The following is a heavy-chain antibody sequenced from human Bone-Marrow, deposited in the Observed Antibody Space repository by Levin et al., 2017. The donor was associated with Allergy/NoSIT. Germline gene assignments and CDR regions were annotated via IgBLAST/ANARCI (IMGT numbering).Heavy chain of an antibody. CDR3: ARRAAYCTPTFCPPYDYEMDV. CDR1: GFTFSVNG. V-gene: IGHV3-48*03. Sequence: PGGSLRLSCVASGFTFSVNGMNWVRQAPGKGLEWIAYISSGGYTKYYEDSVKGRFTISRDDSQRSLFLEMNSLRAEDTAVYYCARRAAYCTPTFCPPYDYEMDVWSQGTAVSVSS. D-gene: IGHD2-8*01. CDR2: ISSGGYTK. J-gene: IGHJ6*02.